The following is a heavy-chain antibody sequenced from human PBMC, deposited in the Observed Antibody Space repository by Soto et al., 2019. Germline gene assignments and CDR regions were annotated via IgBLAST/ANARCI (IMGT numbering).Heavy chain of an antibody. CDR2: IAASSGGT. Sequence: GGSLRLSCGASGFTFSNYGMTWVRQAPGKGLEWVSSIAASSGGTYYSDSVKGRFTISRDISENTLYLQMNSLRVDDTAMYFCVQNQWEIVNWGQGTQVTVSS. V-gene: IGHV3-23*01. D-gene: IGHD1-26*01. J-gene: IGHJ4*02. CDR3: VQNQWEIVN. CDR1: GFTFSNYG.